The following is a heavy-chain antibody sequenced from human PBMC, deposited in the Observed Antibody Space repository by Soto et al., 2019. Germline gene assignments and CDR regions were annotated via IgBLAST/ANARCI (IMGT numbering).Heavy chain of an antibody. Sequence: QVQLVQSGAEVKKPGSSVKVSCKASGGTFSSYAISWVRQAPGQGLEWMGGIIPIFGTANYAQKFQGRVTITXXEXTXXAYMELSSLRSEDTAVYYCARDRPDDYSNFGPMDYWGQGTLVTVSS. D-gene: IGHD4-4*01. V-gene: IGHV1-69*05. CDR2: IIPIFGTA. CDR1: GGTFSSYA. CDR3: ARDRPDDYSNFGPMDY. J-gene: IGHJ4*02.